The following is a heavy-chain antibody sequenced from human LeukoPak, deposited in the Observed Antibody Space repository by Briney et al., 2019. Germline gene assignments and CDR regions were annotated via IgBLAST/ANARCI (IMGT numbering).Heavy chain of an antibody. V-gene: IGHV3-7*04. CDR2: IKQAGTQK. CDR3: ARVRGGYYLDY. CDR1: GFTFGSYW. D-gene: IGHD5-24*01. J-gene: IGHJ4*02. Sequence: GGSLRLSCAASGFTFGSYWMNWVRQAPVKGLEWVANIKQAGTQKYYVDSVKGRFTISRDNAKNSLFLQMNSLRAEDTAVYFCARVRGGYYLDYWGQGTLVTVSS.